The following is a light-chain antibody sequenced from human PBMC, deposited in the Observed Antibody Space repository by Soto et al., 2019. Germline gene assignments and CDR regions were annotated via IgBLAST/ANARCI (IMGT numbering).Light chain of an antibody. CDR1: RSDVGGYNY. J-gene: IGLJ1*01. CDR2: DVT. CDR3: SSYTSSSTYV. V-gene: IGLV2-14*01. Sequence: SVLTRPASVSGSPGQSITISRTGTRSDVGGYNYVYWHQQHPGKAPKLMIYDVTNRLSGVSDRFSGSKSGNTASLTISGLQAEDEADYYCSSYTSSSTYVFGAGTKVTVL.